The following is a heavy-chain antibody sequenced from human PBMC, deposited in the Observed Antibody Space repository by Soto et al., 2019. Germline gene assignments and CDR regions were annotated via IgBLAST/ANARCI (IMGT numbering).Heavy chain of an antibody. J-gene: IGHJ4*02. Sequence: PSETLSLTCAVSGGAISIGGYSWSCIRQPPGKGLEWIGYIYHSGSTYYNPSLKSRITISIDRSKNQFSLKLRSVTAADTAVYYCARAGYSGYDLTFDYWGQGTLVTVSS. V-gene: IGHV4-30-2*01. D-gene: IGHD5-12*01. CDR1: GGAISIGGYS. CDR3: ARAGYSGYDLTFDY. CDR2: IYHSGST.